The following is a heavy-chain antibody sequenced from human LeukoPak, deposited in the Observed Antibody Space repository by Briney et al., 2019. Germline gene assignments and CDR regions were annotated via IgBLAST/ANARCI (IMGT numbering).Heavy chain of an antibody. J-gene: IGHJ6*04. CDR3: VRGESFGPCGMDV. D-gene: IGHD3-16*01. CDR2: ISDSGGST. Sequence: GGSLTLSCSASGFPFSSYGMHWVRQRQRQGMEYVSAISDSGGSTTYANSVKGRLTISRDNSTKTQYLQMRSLRTEAEAVFFCVRGESFGPCGMDVWGKGTTVTVSS. V-gene: IGHV3-64D*09. CDR1: GFPFSSYG.